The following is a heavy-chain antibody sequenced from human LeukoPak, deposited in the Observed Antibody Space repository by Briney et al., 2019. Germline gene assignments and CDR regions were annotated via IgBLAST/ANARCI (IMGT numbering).Heavy chain of an antibody. Sequence: ASVKVSCKASGYTFTSYYMHWVRQAPGQGFEWMGIINPSGGSTSYAQKFQGRVTMTRDMSTSTVYMELSSLRSEDTAVYYCAIERAIVVVPAAISYWGQGTLVTVSS. D-gene: IGHD2-2*02. CDR3: AIERAIVVVPAAISY. CDR1: GYTFTSYY. V-gene: IGHV1-46*01. CDR2: INPSGGST. J-gene: IGHJ4*02.